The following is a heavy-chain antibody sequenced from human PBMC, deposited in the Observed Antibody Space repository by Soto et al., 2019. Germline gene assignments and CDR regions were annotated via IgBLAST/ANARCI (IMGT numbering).Heavy chain of an antibody. CDR3: ARDPKTSGGQHWAFNYFDS. D-gene: IGHD7-27*01. CDR2: ISYDGTNK. Sequence: ESGGGVVQPGRSLRLSCAASGFSFSISPMHWVRQAPGKGPEWVALISYDGTNKFYADSVKGRFTISRDNSKSTLYLQVDSLRPEYAAVYYCARDPKTSGGQHWAFNYFDSWGQGTLVTVSS. J-gene: IGHJ4*02. CDR1: GFSFSISP. V-gene: IGHV3-30-3*01.